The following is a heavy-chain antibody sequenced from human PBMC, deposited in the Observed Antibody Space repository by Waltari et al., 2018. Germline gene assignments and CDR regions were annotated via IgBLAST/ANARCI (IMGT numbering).Heavy chain of an antibody. V-gene: IGHV4-59*01. CDR3: ARRRSLAAAGPFDY. D-gene: IGHD6-13*01. Sequence: QVQLQESGPGLVKPSETLSLTCTVSGGSISSYYWSWIRQPPGKGLEWIGYIYYSWSTNYNPSLKSRVTISVDTSKNQFSLKLSSVTAADTAVYYCARRRSLAAAGPFDYWGQGTLVTVSS. J-gene: IGHJ4*02. CDR2: IYYSWST. CDR1: GGSISSYY.